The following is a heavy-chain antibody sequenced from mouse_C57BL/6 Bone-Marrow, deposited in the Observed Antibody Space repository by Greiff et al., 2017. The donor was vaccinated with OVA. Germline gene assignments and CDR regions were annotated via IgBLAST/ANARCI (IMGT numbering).Heavy chain of an antibody. J-gene: IGHJ1*03. CDR1: GYSITSDY. D-gene: IGHD1-1*01. CDR3: ARSLYGSSYDWYFDV. Sequence: VQLKESGPGLAKPSQTLSLTCSVTGYSITSDYWNWIRKFPGNKLEYMGYISYSGSTYYNPSLKSRISITRDTSKNQYYLQLNSVTTEDTATYYCARSLYGSSYDWYFDVWGTGTTVTVSS. V-gene: IGHV3-8*01. CDR2: ISYSGST.